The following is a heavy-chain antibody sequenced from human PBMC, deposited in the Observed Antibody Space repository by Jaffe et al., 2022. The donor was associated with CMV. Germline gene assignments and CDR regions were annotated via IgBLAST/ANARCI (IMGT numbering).Heavy chain of an antibody. CDR2: ISGSGGST. CDR1: GFTFSSYA. J-gene: IGHJ4*02. D-gene: IGHD3-22*01. V-gene: IGHV3-23*04. Sequence: EVQLVESGGGLVQPGGSLRLSCAASGFTFSSYAMSWVRQAPGKGLEWVSAISGSGGSTYYADSVKGRFTISRDNSKNTLYLQMNSLRAEDTAVYYCAKGSRSAIVVVITKDPPHYYFDYWGQGTLVTVSS. CDR3: AKGSRSAIVVVITKDPPHYYFDY.